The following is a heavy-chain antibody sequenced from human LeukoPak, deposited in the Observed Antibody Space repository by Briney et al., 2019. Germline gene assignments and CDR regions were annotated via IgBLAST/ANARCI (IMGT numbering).Heavy chain of an antibody. CDR1: GDSISNSGYY. D-gene: IGHD3-22*01. V-gene: IGHV4-39*01. CDR3: ARSKDGSGFAAY. J-gene: IGHJ4*02. CDR2: IYYSGST. Sequence: SETLSLTCTVSGDSISNSGYYWGWIRQPPGKGLEWIGSIYYSGSTYYSPSLKNRVTISVDTSRNRFSLKLSSVIAADTAMYYCARSKDGSGFAAYWGQGTQVTVSS.